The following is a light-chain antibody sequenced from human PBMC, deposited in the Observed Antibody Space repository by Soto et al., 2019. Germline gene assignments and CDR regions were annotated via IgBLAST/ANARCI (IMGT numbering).Light chain of an antibody. Sequence: AIQMTQSPSSLSASVGDRVTITCRASQGIRSDLAWYQKNSGKAPKLLIYAASSLQSGVPSRFSGSGSGSDFTLTISSLQPEDSATYYCLQDYTYPRTFGQGTSVQI. CDR1: QGIRSD. V-gene: IGKV1-6*01. J-gene: IGKJ1*01. CDR3: LQDYTYPRT. CDR2: AAS.